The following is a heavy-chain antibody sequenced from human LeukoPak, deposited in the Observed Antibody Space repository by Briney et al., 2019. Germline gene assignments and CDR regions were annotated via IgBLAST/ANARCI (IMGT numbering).Heavy chain of an antibody. D-gene: IGHD3-9*01. Sequence: ASVKVSCKASGYTFTSDGISWVRQAPGQGLEWVGWISAYNGNTNYAQKLQGRVTMTTDTSTSTAYMELRSLRSDDTAVYYCASGLYDILTGYYSPPFDYWGQGTLVTVSS. CDR2: ISAYNGNT. J-gene: IGHJ4*02. CDR1: GYTFTSDG. CDR3: ASGLYDILTGYYSPPFDY. V-gene: IGHV1-18*01.